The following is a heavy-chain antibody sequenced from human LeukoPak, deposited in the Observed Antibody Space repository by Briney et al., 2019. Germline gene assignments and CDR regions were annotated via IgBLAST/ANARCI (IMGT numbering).Heavy chain of an antibody. Sequence: SETLSLTCAVYGGSFSGYYWSWIRQPPGKGLEWIGEINHSGSTNYNPSLKSRVTISVDTPKNQFSLKLSSVTAADTAVYYCARGTGYCSGGSCYSNLGAFDIWGQGTMVTVSP. CDR1: GGSFSGYY. V-gene: IGHV4-34*01. CDR2: INHSGST. D-gene: IGHD2-15*01. J-gene: IGHJ3*02. CDR3: ARGTGYCSGGSCYSNLGAFDI.